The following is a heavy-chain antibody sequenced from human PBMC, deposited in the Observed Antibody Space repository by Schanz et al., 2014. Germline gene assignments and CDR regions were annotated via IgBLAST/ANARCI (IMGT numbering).Heavy chain of an antibody. CDR3: ARVVRYSGYVRHWFFDL. Sequence: EVQLLESGGGFVQPGGSLRLSCVASGFAFSSHDMHWVRQVTGKGLQWVSAIHSTGETYYPDSVQGRFTISRENTKNSLYLQMTNLRAGDTAIYYCARVVRYSGYVRHWFFDLWGRGTSVTVSS. CDR2: IHSTGET. V-gene: IGHV3-13*01. CDR1: GFAFSSHD. D-gene: IGHD5-12*01. J-gene: IGHJ2*01.